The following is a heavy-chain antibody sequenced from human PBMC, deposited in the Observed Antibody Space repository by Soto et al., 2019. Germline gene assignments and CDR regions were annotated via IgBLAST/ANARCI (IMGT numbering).Heavy chain of an antibody. D-gene: IGHD2-21*02. J-gene: IGHJ4*02. V-gene: IGHV1-3*05. Sequence: QVQLVQSGAEEKKPGASVKVSCKASGYTFTSYAMHWVRQAPGQRIEWMGWINAGNGNTKYSQKFQGRVTITRDTSASTAYIELSSLRSEDTAGYYCSRSIVVVTALDYWGQGTLVTVSS. CDR1: GYTFTSYA. CDR2: INAGNGNT. CDR3: SRSIVVVTALDY.